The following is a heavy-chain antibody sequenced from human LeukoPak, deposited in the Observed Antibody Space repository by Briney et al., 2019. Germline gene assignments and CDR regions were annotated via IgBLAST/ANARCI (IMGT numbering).Heavy chain of an antibody. D-gene: IGHD3-3*01. CDR2: INNDGSST. V-gene: IGHV3-74*01. J-gene: IGHJ4*02. Sequence: GGSLRLSCAASGFIFSDHWMHWVRQAPGKGLVWLSRINNDGSSTIYADSVKGRFTFSRDNAENTLFLEMSSLRVEDTAVYYCVRERNNFWSGHHAIFDSWGQGTLVTVSS. CDR1: GFIFSDHW. CDR3: VRERNNFWSGHHAIFDS.